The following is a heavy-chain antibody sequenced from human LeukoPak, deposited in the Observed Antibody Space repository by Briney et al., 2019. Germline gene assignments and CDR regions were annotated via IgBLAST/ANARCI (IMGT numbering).Heavy chain of an antibody. Sequence: ASVKVSCKASGYTFTGYYMHWVRQAPGQGLEGMGWINPNSGGTNYAQKFQGRVTMTRDTSISTAYMELSRLRSDDTAVYYCARRPDYGDPSDYWGRGSLVTVSS. CDR3: ARRPDYGDPSDY. CDR1: GYTFTGYY. V-gene: IGHV1-2*02. CDR2: INPNSGGT. D-gene: IGHD4-17*01. J-gene: IGHJ4*02.